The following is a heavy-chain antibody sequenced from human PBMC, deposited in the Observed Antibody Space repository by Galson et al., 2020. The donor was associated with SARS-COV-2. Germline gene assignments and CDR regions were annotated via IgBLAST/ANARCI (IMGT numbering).Heavy chain of an antibody. Sequence: SQTLSLTCTVSGGSINSHYWSWIRLPPGKGLEWIGYIYYSGSTNYNPFLKGRVTISTDTSKTHFSLKLSSVTAADTAIYYCARVGGYKYKASYDDAMDVWGRGTTVTVSS. D-gene: IGHD5-18*01. V-gene: IGHV4-59*11. J-gene: IGHJ6*02. CDR3: ARVGGYKYKASYDDAMDV. CDR2: IYYSGST. CDR1: GGSINSHY.